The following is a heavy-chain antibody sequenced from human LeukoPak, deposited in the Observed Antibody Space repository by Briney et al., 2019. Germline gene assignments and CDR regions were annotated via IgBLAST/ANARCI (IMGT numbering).Heavy chain of an antibody. CDR1: GYTFTSYY. D-gene: IGHD6-13*01. V-gene: IGHV1-46*01. CDR3: AREVLPAAVNSNWFDP. Sequence: GASVKVSCKASGYTFTSYYMHWVRQAPGQGLECMGIINPSGGSTSYAQKFQGRVTITRDTSTSTVYMELSSLRSEDTAVYYCAREVLPAAVNSNWFDPWGQGTLVTVSS. J-gene: IGHJ5*02. CDR2: INPSGGST.